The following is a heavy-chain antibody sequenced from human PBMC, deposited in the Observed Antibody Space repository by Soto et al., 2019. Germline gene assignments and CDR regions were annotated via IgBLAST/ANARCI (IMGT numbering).Heavy chain of an antibody. Sequence: PSETLSLTCAVYGGSFSGYYWSWIRQPPGKGLEWIGEINHSGSTNYNPSLKSRVTISVDTSKNQFSLKLSSVTAADTAVYYCARGLGSGWYLDYWGRGTLVTVSS. CDR2: INHSGST. CDR1: GGSFSGYY. D-gene: IGHD6-19*01. CDR3: ARGLGSGWYLDY. V-gene: IGHV4-34*01. J-gene: IGHJ4*02.